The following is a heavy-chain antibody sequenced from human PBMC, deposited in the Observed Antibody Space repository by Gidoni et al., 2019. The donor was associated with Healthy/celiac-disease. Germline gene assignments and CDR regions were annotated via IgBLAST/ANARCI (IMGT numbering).Heavy chain of an antibody. V-gene: IGHV4-39*07. J-gene: IGHJ4*02. D-gene: IGHD3-10*01. CDR2: IYYSGST. CDR1: GGSISSSSYY. CDR3: ARDVLTMVRGVIDY. Sequence: QLQLQESGPGLVKPSETLSLTCTVSGGSISSSSYYWGWIRQPPGKGLEWIGSIYYSGSTYYNPSLKSRVTISVDTSKSQFSLKLSSVTAADTAVYYCARDVLTMVRGVIDYWGQGTLVTVSS.